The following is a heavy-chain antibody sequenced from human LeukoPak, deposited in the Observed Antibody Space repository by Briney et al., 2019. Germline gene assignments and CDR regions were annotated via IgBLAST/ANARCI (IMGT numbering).Heavy chain of an antibody. D-gene: IGHD3-3*01. J-gene: IGHJ5*02. V-gene: IGHV4-39*01. CDR1: GGSISSSSYY. CDR2: IYYSGST. CDR3: ARRLYYDFWSGYSGMFDP. Sequence: PSETLSLTCTVSGGSISSSSYYWGWIRQPPGKGLEWIGSIYYSGSTYYNPSLKSRVTISVDTSKNQFSLKLSSVTAADTAVYYCARRLYYDFWSGYSGMFDPWGQGTLVTVSS.